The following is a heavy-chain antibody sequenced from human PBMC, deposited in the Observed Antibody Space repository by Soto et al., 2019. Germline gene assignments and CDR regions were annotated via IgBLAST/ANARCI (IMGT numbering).Heavy chain of an antibody. J-gene: IGHJ2*01. Sequence: QVQLVESGGGVVQPGRSLRLSCAASGFTFSSYGMHWVRQAPGKGLEGVAVIWYDGSNKYYADSVKGRFTISRDNSKNTLYLQMNSLRAEDTAVYYCAREDYGDYTKHWYFDLWGRGTLVTVSS. D-gene: IGHD4-17*01. CDR1: GFTFSSYG. V-gene: IGHV3-33*01. CDR2: IWYDGSNK. CDR3: AREDYGDYTKHWYFDL.